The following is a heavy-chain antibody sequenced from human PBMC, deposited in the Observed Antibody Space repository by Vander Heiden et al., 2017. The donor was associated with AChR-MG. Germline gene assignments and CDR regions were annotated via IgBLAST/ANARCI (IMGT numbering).Heavy chain of an antibody. CDR2: IIPIFGTA. CDR3: ARGADGLQPHYYYCGMDV. D-gene: IGHD1-26*01. J-gene: IGHJ6*02. V-gene: IGHV1-69*01. CDR1: GGTFSSYA. Sequence: QVQLVQSGAEVKKPGSSVKVSCKASGGTFSSYAISWVRKAPGQGLEWMGGIIPIFGTANYAQKFQGRVTITEDESTSTAYMELSSLRSEDTAVYYCARGADGLQPHYYYCGMDVWGQGTTVTVSS.